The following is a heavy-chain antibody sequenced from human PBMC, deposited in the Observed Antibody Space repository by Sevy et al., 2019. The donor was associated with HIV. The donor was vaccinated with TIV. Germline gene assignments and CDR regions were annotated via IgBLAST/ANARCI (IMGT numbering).Heavy chain of an antibody. CDR1: GLTFSNYA. J-gene: IGHJ4*02. Sequence: GGSLRLSCAASGLTFSNYAMSWVRQAPGKWLEWISAISGGGGNIYYADSVKGRFTISRDNSKNTLYLQMNSLRAEDTAVYYCAKDQPYSYEDYFDYWGQGTLVTVSS. V-gene: IGHV3-23*01. CDR2: ISGGGGNI. CDR3: AKDQPYSYEDYFDY. D-gene: IGHD5-18*01.